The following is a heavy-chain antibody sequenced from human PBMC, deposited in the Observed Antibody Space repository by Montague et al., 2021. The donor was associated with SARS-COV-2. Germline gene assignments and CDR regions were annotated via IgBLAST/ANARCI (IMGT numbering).Heavy chain of an antibody. CDR3: ARANPRGASWAY. J-gene: IGHJ4*02. CDR2: IEENGGEK. CDR1: GFPFSGYW. Sequence: SLRLSCAASGFPFSGYWMSWFRQAPGKGPEWVAEIEENGGEKNYVDSVKGRFTISRDNAKNSLYLHMNSLRGGDTALYFCARANPRGASWAYWGQGTLVTVSS. V-gene: IGHV3-7*01. D-gene: IGHD1-14*01.